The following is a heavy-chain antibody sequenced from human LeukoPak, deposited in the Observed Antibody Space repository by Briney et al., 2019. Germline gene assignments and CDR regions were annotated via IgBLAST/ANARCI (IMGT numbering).Heavy chain of an antibody. CDR1: GGTFSSYA. Sequence: ASVKVSCKASGGTFSSYAISWVRQAPGQGLERMGRIIPIFGIANYAQKFQGRVTITADKSTSTAYMELSSLRSEDTAVYYCARCPPGGSGSYTLCYGMDVWGQGTTVTVSS. CDR2: IIPIFGIA. V-gene: IGHV1-69*04. J-gene: IGHJ6*02. D-gene: IGHD3-10*01. CDR3: ARCPPGGSGSYTLCYGMDV.